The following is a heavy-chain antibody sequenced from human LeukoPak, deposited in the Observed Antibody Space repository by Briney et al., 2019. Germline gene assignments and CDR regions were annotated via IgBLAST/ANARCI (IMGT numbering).Heavy chain of an antibody. V-gene: IGHV6-1*01. CDR1: GDSVSSNSAA. CDR2: TYYRSKWYS. Sequence: SQTLSLTCVISGDSVSSNSAAWNWVRQSPSRGLEWLGRTYYRSKWYSDYALSVKSRITISPDTSQNQISLQLRSVTPEDTAIYYCARESVWGTVIRGVIFEDYGMDVWGQGTTVSVFS. J-gene: IGHJ6*02. D-gene: IGHD3-10*01. CDR3: ARESVWGTVIRGVIFEDYGMDV.